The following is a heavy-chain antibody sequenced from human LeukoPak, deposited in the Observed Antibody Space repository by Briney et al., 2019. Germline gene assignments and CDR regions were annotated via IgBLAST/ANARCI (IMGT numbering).Heavy chain of an antibody. D-gene: IGHD3-3*01. CDR3: ARATYYDFWSGYYDYYMDV. CDR2: INPSGGST. J-gene: IGHJ6*03. Sequence: ASVKVSCKASGYTFTSYYMHWVRQAPGQGLEWMGIINPSGGSTSYAQKFQGRVTMTRDMPTSTVYMELSSLRSEDTAVYYCARATYYDFWSGYYDYYMDVWGKGTTVTVSS. V-gene: IGHV1-46*01. CDR1: GYTFTSYY.